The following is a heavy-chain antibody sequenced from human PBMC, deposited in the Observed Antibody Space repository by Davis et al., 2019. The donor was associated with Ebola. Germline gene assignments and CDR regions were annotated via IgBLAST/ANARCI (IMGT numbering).Heavy chain of an antibody. CDR2: LYFSGIT. D-gene: IGHD6-13*01. CDR1: GASINTYY. CDR3: ARLRAPAGTRWFDS. Sequence: SETLSLTCSVSGASINTYYWTWIRQPPGKGLEWIGYLYFSGITDYTPSLKSRVTISVDTSKNQFSLRLTSVTAADTAVYYCARLRAPAGTRWFDSWGQGTLVTVSS. J-gene: IGHJ5*01. V-gene: IGHV4-59*08.